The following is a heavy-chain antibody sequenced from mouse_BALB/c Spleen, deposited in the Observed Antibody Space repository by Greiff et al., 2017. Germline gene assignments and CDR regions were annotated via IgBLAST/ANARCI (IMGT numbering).Heavy chain of an antibody. CDR1: GYSITSGYY. V-gene: IGHV3-6*02. Sequence: EVKLMESGPGLVKPSQSLSLTCSVTGYSITSGYYWNWIRQFPGNKLEWMGYISYDGSNNYNPSLKNRISITRDTSKNQFFLKLTSVTTEDTATYYRARDYGNYFYYYAMDYWGQGTSVTVSS. CDR2: ISYDGSN. CDR3: ARDYGNYFYYYAMDY. D-gene: IGHD2-1*01. J-gene: IGHJ4*01.